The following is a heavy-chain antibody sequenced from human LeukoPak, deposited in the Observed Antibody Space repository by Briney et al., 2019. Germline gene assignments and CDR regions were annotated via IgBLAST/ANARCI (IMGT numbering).Heavy chain of an antibody. V-gene: IGHV3-21*01. Sequence: GGSLRLSCAASGFTFSSYSMNWVRQAQGKGLEWVSSISSSSSYIYYADSVKGRFTISRDNAKNSLYLQMNSLRAEDTAAYYCARDPLNYSGPAAWGQGTLVTVSS. CDR1: GFTFSSYS. CDR2: ISSSSSYI. CDR3: ARDPLNYSGPAA. J-gene: IGHJ5*02. D-gene: IGHD4-11*01.